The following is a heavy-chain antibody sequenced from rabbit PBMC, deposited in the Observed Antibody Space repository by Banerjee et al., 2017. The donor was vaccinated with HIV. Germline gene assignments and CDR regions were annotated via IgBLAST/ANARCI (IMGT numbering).Heavy chain of an antibody. D-gene: IGHD4-1*01. CDR3: ARDLAGVIGLNFNL. V-gene: IGHV1S45*01. CDR2: INTSSGNT. CDR1: GIDFRSYYY. Sequence: QTHVEESGEDLVKPEGSLTLTCTASGIDFRSYYYMSWVRQAPGKGLEWIACINTSSGNTVYATWAKGRFTISKTSAPTVTLQMTSLTAADTATYFCARDLAGVIGLNFNLWGQGSLVTVS. J-gene: IGHJ4*01.